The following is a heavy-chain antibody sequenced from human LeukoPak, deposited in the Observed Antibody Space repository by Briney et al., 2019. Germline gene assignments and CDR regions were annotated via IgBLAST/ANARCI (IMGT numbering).Heavy chain of an antibody. J-gene: IGHJ4*02. V-gene: IGHV3-48*02. CDR1: GFTFSSYS. D-gene: IGHD4-11*01. CDR3: AGTVTTSYFDY. CDR2: ISSSGSTV. Sequence: GGSLRLSCAASGFTFSSYSMNWVRQAPGKGLECVSYISSSGSTVYYADSVKGRFTISRDNAKSSLYLQMISLRDEDTAAYYCAGTVTTSYFDYWGQGTLVTVSS.